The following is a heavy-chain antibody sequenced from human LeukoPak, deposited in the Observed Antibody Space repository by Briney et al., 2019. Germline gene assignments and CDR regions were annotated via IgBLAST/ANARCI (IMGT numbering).Heavy chain of an antibody. J-gene: IGHJ4*02. CDR1: GYSFTSYW. Sequence: GESLKISCKGSGYSFTSYWIGWVRQMPGKGLEWMGIIYPGDSDTRYSPSFQGQVTISADKSISTAYLQWSSLKASDTAMYYCARHPAYSSGWYRPYYFDHWGQGTLVTVSS. CDR3: ARHPAYSSGWYRPYYFDH. V-gene: IGHV5-51*01. D-gene: IGHD6-19*01. CDR2: IYPGDSDT.